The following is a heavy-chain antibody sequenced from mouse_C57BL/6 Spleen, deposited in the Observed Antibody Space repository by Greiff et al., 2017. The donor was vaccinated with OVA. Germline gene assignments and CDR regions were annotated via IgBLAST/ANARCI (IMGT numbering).Heavy chain of an antibody. CDR2: LNPSSGYT. D-gene: IGHD2-10*01. CDR1: GYTFTSYW. V-gene: IGHV1-7*01. J-gene: IGHJ4*01. Sequence: VKLMESGAELATPGASVKLSCKASGYTFTSYWMHWVKQRPGQGLEWIGYLNPSSGYTKSNQKFKDKATLTADKSSSTAYMQLSSLTYEDSAVYYCAILPTMDYWGQGTSVTVSS. CDR3: AILPTMDY.